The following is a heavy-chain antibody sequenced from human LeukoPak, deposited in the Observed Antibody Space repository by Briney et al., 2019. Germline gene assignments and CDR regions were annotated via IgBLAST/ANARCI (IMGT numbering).Heavy chain of an antibody. Sequence: SETLSLTCTVSGGSISSYYWSWIRQPPGKGLEWIGYVYSSGRTNYNPSLKSRVTISVDTSKNQFSLKLNSVTTADTAVYYCARYSYGGYYFDYWGQGILGTASS. CDR1: GGSISSYY. J-gene: IGHJ4*02. D-gene: IGHD5-18*01. CDR3: ARYSYGGYYFDY. CDR2: VYSSGRT. V-gene: IGHV4-59*01.